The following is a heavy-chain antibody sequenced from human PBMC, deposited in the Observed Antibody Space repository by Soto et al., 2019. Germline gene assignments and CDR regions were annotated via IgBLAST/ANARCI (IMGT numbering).Heavy chain of an antibody. D-gene: IGHD4-4*01. CDR3: ARFTVTTLYYYYGMDV. V-gene: IGHV1-69*06. J-gene: IGHJ6*02. CDR1: GGTFSSYA. Sequence: SVKVSGKASGGTFSSYAISWVRQAPGQGLEWMGGIIPIFGTANYAQKFQGRVTITADKSTSTAYMELSSLRSEDTAVYYCARFTVTTLYYYYGMDVWGQGTTVTVSS. CDR2: IIPIFGTA.